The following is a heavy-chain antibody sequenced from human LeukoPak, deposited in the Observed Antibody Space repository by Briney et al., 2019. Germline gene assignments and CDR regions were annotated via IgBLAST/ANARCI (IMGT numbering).Heavy chain of an antibody. CDR1: GGSIMSGGYS. CDR3: ARHLEDFDY. V-gene: IGHV4-30-2*01. J-gene: IGHJ4*02. Sequence: SETLSLTCAVTGGSIMSGGYSWSWIRQTPEKGLEWIGHVFHSGDTEYNPSLKNRVAMSLVRSKNQVSLELSSVTAADTAVYYCARHLEDFDYWGQGTLVTVSS. CDR2: VFHSGDT.